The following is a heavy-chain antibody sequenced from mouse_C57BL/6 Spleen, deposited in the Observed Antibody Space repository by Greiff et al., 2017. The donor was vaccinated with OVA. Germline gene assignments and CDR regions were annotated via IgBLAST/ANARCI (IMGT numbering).Heavy chain of an antibody. CDR3: ARSGKYYGSSSFDY. D-gene: IGHD1-1*01. CDR2: INPNNGGT. J-gene: IGHJ2*01. CDR1: GYTFTDYN. Sequence: EVQGVESGPELVKPGASVKMSCKASGYTFTDYNMHWVKQSHGKSLEWIGYINPNNGGTSYNQKFKGKATLTVNKSSSTAYMELRSLTSEESAVYYCARSGKYYGSSSFDYWGKGTTLTVSS. V-gene: IGHV1-22*01.